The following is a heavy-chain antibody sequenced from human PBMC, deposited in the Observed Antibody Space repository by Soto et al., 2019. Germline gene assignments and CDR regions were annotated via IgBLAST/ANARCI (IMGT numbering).Heavy chain of an antibody. J-gene: IGHJ4*02. CDR1: RFTFSNYA. Sequence: PGGSLRLSCAASRFTFSNYAMSWVRQAPGKGLEWVSAISAGGGSTNYADSVKGRFTISRDNSKNTLYLQMNSLRAEDTAVYYCARGGRIAAAGNYYWGQGTLVTVSS. D-gene: IGHD6-13*01. CDR2: ISAGGGST. V-gene: IGHV3-23*01. CDR3: ARGGRIAAAGNYY.